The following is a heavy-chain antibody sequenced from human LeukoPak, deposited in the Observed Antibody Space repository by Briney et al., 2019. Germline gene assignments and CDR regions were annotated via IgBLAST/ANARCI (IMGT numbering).Heavy chain of an antibody. Sequence: GGSLRLSCAASGFIFSTYGMHWVRQAPGKGLEWMAFIRFDGSNKYYADSVKDRFTISRDNSKNSLYLQMNSLRAEDTAVYYCARRRYSGSSQHFDYWGQGTLVTVSS. J-gene: IGHJ4*02. CDR1: GFIFSTYG. CDR2: IRFDGSNK. D-gene: IGHD1-26*01. V-gene: IGHV3-30*02. CDR3: ARRRYSGSSQHFDY.